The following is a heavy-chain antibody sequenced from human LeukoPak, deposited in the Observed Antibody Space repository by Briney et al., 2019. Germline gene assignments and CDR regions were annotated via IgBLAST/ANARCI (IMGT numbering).Heavy chain of an antibody. CDR2: INPNSGGT. CDR3: ARRFADSSGYYQYYFDY. J-gene: IGHJ4*02. CDR1: GYTFTGYY. D-gene: IGHD3-22*01. Sequence: ASVTVSCKASGYTFTGYYMHWVRQAPGQGLEWMGRINPNSGGTNYAQKFQGRVTMTRDTSISTAYMELSRLRSDDTAVYHCARRFADSSGYYQYYFDYWGQGTLVTVSS. V-gene: IGHV1-2*06.